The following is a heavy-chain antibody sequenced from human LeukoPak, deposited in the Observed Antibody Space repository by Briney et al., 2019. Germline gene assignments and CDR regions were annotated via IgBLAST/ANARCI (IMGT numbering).Heavy chain of an antibody. CDR3: ARDFMVRGVPGYYYYGMDV. CDR2: IYYSGST. D-gene: IGHD3-10*01. Sequence: PSETLSLTCTVSGGSISSSSYYWGWIRQPPGKGLEWIGSIYYSGSTNYNPSLKSRVTISVDTSKNQFSLKLSSVTAADTAVYYCARDFMVRGVPGYYYYGMDVWGQGTTVTVSS. J-gene: IGHJ6*02. V-gene: IGHV4-39*07. CDR1: GGSISSSSYY.